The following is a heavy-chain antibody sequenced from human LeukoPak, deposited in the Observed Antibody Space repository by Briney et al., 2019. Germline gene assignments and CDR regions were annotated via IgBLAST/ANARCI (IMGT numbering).Heavy chain of an antibody. J-gene: IGHJ6*02. V-gene: IGHV3-21*01. CDR1: ESTLSGYT. CDR2: ISISSSFI. CDR3: ARDPTPRYCSGGSCYTHYGMDV. Sequence: GGSLRPPCAASESTLSGYTMNWVRKAPGKGLKWFSSISISSSFIYYADSVKGRSTFSRDNPTNSLNLQMNSLRAEETAVYYCARDPTPRYCSGGSCYTHYGMDVWGQGTTVTVSS. D-gene: IGHD2-15*01.